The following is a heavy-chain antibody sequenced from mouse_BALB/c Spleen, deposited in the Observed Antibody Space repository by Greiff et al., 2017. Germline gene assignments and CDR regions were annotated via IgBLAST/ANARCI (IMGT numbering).Heavy chain of an antibody. Sequence: QVQLKESGAELVRPGASVTLSCKASGYTFTDYEMHWVKQTPVHGLEWIGAIDPETGGTAYNQKFKGKATLTADKSSSTAYMELRSLTSEDSAVYYCTRSVSSYYAMDYWGQGTSVTVSS. J-gene: IGHJ4*01. V-gene: IGHV1-15*01. CDR2: IDPETGGT. CDR3: TRSVSSYYAMDY. D-gene: IGHD1-1*01. CDR1: GYTFTDYE.